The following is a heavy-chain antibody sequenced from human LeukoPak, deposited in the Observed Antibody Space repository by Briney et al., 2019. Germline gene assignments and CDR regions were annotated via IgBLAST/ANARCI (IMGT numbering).Heavy chain of an antibody. V-gene: IGHV1-46*01. D-gene: IGHD2-15*01. CDR3: ARDRLRVAMDY. J-gene: IGHJ4*02. CDR1: GYTFSNYG. CDR2: INPSGGST. Sequence: ASVKVSCKASGYTFSNYGVSWVRQAPGQGLEWMGIINPSGGSTSYAQKFQGRVTMTRDTSTSTVYMELSSLRSEDTAVYYCARDRLRVAMDYWGQGTLVTVSS.